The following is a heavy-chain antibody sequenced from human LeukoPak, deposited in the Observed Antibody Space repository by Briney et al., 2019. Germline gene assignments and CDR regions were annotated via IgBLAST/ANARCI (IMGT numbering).Heavy chain of an antibody. CDR1: GFTFSDYN. CDR2: ISRSGSTK. J-gene: IGHJ5*02. D-gene: IGHD3-10*01. CDR3: AKDFRAKSGSGSYGWFDP. V-gene: IGHV3-11*01. Sequence: GGSLRLSCAASGFTFSDYNMRWIRQAPGKGLEWVSSISRSGSTKYYADSVKGRFTISRDNSKNTLYLQINSLRADDTAVYYCAKDFRAKSGSGSYGWFDPWGQGTLVTVSS.